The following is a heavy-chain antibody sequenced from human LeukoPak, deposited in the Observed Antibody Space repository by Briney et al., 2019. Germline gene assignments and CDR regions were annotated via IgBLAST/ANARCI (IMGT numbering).Heavy chain of an antibody. D-gene: IGHD6-25*01. V-gene: IGHV3-15*01. CDR3: TTQSGPFDY. CDR1: GVTISNAW. Sequence: GGALRLSCAASGVTISNAWMSWGRQAPGKGLEWVGRIKSKTDGGTTDYAAPVKGRFTISRDDSKNTLYLQMNSLKTEDTAVYYCTTQSGPFDYWGQGTLVTVSS. J-gene: IGHJ4*02. CDR2: IKSKTDGGTT.